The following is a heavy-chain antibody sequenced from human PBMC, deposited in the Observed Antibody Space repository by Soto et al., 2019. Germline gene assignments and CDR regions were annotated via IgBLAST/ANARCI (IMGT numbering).Heavy chain of an antibody. CDR3: AKESPSSAFDY. Sequence: PGGSLRLSCAASGFTFSSYGMHWVRQAPGKGLEWVAVISYDGSNKYYADSVKGRFTISRDNSKNTLYLQMNSLRAEDTAVYYCAKESPSSAFDYWGQGTLVTVSS. CDR2: ISYDGSNK. V-gene: IGHV3-30*18. J-gene: IGHJ4*02. D-gene: IGHD2-2*01. CDR1: GFTFSSYG.